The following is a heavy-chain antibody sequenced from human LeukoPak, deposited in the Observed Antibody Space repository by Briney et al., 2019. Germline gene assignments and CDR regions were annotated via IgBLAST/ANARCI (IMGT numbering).Heavy chain of an antibody. Sequence: SETLSLTCAVYGGSFSGYCWTWIRQPPGKGLEWIGEITHSGSTNYNPSLKSRVTISTDTSNHHFSLRLSSVTAADMAVYYCARGPPQTYYEGNGYYYFDYWGQGTLVTVSS. D-gene: IGHD3-22*01. CDR2: ITHSGST. CDR1: GGSFSGYC. CDR3: ARGPPQTYYEGNGYYYFDY. V-gene: IGHV4-34*01. J-gene: IGHJ4*02.